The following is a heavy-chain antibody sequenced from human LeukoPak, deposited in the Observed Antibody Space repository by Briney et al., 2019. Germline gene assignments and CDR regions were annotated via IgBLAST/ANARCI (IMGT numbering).Heavy chain of an antibody. D-gene: IGHD2-15*01. J-gene: IGHJ3*02. CDR3: ARSGFFDATGQSPFDI. Sequence: PGGSLRLSCAASGFTFRSYGMHWVRQAPGKGLEWVAFIRYDGNNQYYADSVKGRFSISGDSSKSTLYLQMNSLGDDDTAVYYCARSGFFDATGQSPFDIRGQGTMVTVSS. CDR1: GFTFRSYG. CDR2: IRYDGNNQ. V-gene: IGHV3-30*02.